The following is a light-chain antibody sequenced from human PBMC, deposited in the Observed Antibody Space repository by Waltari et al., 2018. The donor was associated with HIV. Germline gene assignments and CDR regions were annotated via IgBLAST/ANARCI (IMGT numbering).Light chain of an antibody. CDR2: DDS. Sequence: SSVLTQPPSVSVAPGQTVSMTCEGNNVGSKDVHWYQQKPGHAPVLVVYDDSDRPSGIPERFSGSNSGNTATLSISRVEVGDGADYYCQVWDIISAYVIFGGGTKLTVL. J-gene: IGLJ2*01. CDR3: QVWDIISAYVI. CDR1: NVGSKD. V-gene: IGLV3-21*02.